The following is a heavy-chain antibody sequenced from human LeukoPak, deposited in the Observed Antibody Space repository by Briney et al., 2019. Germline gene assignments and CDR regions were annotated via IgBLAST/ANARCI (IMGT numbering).Heavy chain of an antibody. D-gene: IGHD2-2*01. V-gene: IGHV4-59*01. CDR2: IYYSGST. CDR3: ARGVVPAARRQYYYYGMDV. J-gene: IGHJ6*02. Sequence: SETLSLTCTVSGGSISSYCWSWIRQPPGKGLEWIGYIYYSGSTNYNPSLKSRVTISVDTSKNQFSLKLSSVTAADTAVYYCARGVVPAARRQYYYYGMDVWGQGTTVTVSS. CDR1: GGSISSYC.